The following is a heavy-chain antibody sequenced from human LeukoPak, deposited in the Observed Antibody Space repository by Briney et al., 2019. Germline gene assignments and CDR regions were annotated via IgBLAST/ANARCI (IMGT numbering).Heavy chain of an antibody. Sequence: GGSLRLSCAASGFTVSSNYMNWVRQAPGKGLEWVSVIYSGGSTYYADSVKGRFTISRDNSKNTLYLQMNSLRAEDTAVYYCARGPIVGDTTRGWYIGLWGRGTLVTVSS. V-gene: IGHV3-66*01. CDR1: GFTVSSNY. CDR3: ARGPIVGDTTRGWYIGL. J-gene: IGHJ2*01. CDR2: IYSGGST. D-gene: IGHD1-26*01.